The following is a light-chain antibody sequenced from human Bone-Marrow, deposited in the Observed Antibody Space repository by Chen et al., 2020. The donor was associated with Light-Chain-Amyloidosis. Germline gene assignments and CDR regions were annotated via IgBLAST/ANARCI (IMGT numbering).Light chain of an antibody. CDR1: SRDVGGYKY. CDR3: CSYAGSTTYIV. CDR2: EVA. Sequence: QSALTQPASVSGSPGQSITLSCSGTSRDVGGYKYVSWYQQFPGKAPKLLIFEVANRPSGVSNRFSGSKSGNTASLTISGLQADDEADYYCCSYAGSTTYIVFGGGTKLTVL. V-gene: IGLV2-14*01. J-gene: IGLJ2*01.